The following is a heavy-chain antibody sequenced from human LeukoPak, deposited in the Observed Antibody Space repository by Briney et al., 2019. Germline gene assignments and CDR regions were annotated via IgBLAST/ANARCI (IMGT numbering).Heavy chain of an antibody. Sequence: EASVKVSCKASGYTFTDYYMHWVRQAPGQGLEWMGGLIPIYGSANYAQKFQGRVTITSDESTRTVYMELSSLRPEDSAVYYCAGFFYDNSGDAFDLWGQGTMVTVSS. CDR1: GYTFTDYY. J-gene: IGHJ3*01. V-gene: IGHV1-69*13. CDR2: LIPIYGSA. CDR3: AGFFYDNSGDAFDL. D-gene: IGHD3-22*01.